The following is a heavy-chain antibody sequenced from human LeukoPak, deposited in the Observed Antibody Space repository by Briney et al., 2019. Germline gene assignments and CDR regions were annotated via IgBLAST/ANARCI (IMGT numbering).Heavy chain of an antibody. CDR2: IFYNEGT. CDR1: GESFSGYY. Sequence: SETLSLTCVVYGESFSGYYWTWIRQPPGKGLEWIGYIFYNEGTSYNPSLKSRVTISVDTSKNQFSLKLSSVTAADTAVYYCARRRNIVVVVAATYYYYYYMDVWGKGTTVTVSS. V-gene: IGHV4-34*12. CDR3: ARRRNIVVVVAATYYYYYYMDV. D-gene: IGHD2-15*01. J-gene: IGHJ6*03.